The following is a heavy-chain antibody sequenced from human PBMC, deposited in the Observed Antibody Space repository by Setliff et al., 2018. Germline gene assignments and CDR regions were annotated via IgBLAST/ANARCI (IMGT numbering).Heavy chain of an antibody. Sequence: ASVKVSCKASGYTFTNYAMHWVRQAPGQRLEWLGWISGGNGNTKYSQKFQGRVTITRDTSASTGYMELSSLRSEDTAVYYCARLQAIFGVFKDGDWFDPWGQGTLVTVPQ. J-gene: IGHJ5*02. CDR2: ISGGNGNT. D-gene: IGHD3-3*01. V-gene: IGHV1-3*01. CDR1: GYTFTNYA. CDR3: ARLQAIFGVFKDGDWFDP.